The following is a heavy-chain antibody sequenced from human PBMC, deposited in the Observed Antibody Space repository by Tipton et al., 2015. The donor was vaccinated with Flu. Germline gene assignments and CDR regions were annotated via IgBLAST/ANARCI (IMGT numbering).Heavy chain of an antibody. J-gene: IGHJ4*02. CDR2: IYHSGNT. D-gene: IGHD3-22*01. CDR3: ARRKFYDSSGYYYPLFDF. CDR1: GYPISSGHY. Sequence: TLSLTCGVSGYPISSGHYWGWIRQSPGKGLEWIASIYHSGNTYYNPSLKSRVTISVDTSKNQLSLKLTSVTAADTAVYYCARRKFYDSSGYYYPLFDFWGQGTLVTVSS. V-gene: IGHV4-38-2*01.